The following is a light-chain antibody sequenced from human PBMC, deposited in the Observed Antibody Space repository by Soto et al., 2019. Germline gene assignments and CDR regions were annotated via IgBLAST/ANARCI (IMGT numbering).Light chain of an antibody. CDR1: QSVSSY. CDR3: QQRSNWPPYT. Sequence: EIVLTQSPATLSLSPGERATLSCRASQSVSSYLAWYQQKPGQAPRLLIYDASNRATGIPARFSGSGSVTDFTLTISSLEPEDFAVYYWQQRSNWPPYTFGQGTKLEIK. CDR2: DAS. J-gene: IGKJ2*01. V-gene: IGKV3-11*01.